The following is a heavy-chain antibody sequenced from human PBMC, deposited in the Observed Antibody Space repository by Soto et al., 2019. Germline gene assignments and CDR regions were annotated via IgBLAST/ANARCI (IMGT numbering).Heavy chain of an antibody. V-gene: IGHV4-39*01. D-gene: IGHD2-15*01. Sequence: LSLTCSVSGAPISSNDYFWAWIRQPPGRGLEFIASMHASGGTYHASSLKSRATMSLDTSKDQFSPKLQSVTAADTGTYYCAAIVVGATRHSDVDHWGQGTLVTVSS. J-gene: IGHJ4*02. CDR1: GAPISSNDYF. CDR3: AAIVVGATRHSDVDH. CDR2: MHASGGT.